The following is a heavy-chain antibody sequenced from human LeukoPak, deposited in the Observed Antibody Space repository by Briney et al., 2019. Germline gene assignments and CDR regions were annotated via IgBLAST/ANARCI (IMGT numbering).Heavy chain of an antibody. D-gene: IGHD2-21*02. J-gene: IGHJ3*02. Sequence: GGSLRLSCAASGFTFSSYGMHWVRQAPGKGLEWVAVIWYDGSNKYYADSVKGRFTISRDNSENTLYLQMNSLRAEDTAVYYCARERVVTATDAFDIWGQGTMVTVSS. V-gene: IGHV3-33*01. CDR3: ARERVVTATDAFDI. CDR2: IWYDGSNK. CDR1: GFTFSSYG.